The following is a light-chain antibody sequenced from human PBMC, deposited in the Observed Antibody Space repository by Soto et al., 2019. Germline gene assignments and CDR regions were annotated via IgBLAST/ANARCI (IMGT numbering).Light chain of an antibody. CDR2: GAS. CDR3: QQYGSSLTWT. CDR1: QSVSSSY. Sequence: VFAQSPGPLSLSPEERATISCRASQSVSSSYLAWYQQKPGQAPRLLIYGASSRATGIPDRFSGSGSGTDFTLTISRLEPEDFAVYYCQQYGSSLTWTFGQGTKVDIK. V-gene: IGKV3-20*01. J-gene: IGKJ1*01.